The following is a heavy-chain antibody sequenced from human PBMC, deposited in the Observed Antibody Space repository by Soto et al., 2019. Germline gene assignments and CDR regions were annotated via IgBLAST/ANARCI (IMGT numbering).Heavy chain of an antibody. CDR2: INPNSGDT. V-gene: IGHV1-2*02. Sequence: ASVKVSCKASGYIFTAYSMHWVRQAPGQGLEWLGWINPNSGDTIYAQKLQDRVTMTCDTSVSTAYLELSSLSSDDTALYYCAREDSAVVSLDYWGQGTLVTVSS. J-gene: IGHJ4*02. D-gene: IGHD2-15*01. CDR1: GYIFTAYS. CDR3: AREDSAVVSLDY.